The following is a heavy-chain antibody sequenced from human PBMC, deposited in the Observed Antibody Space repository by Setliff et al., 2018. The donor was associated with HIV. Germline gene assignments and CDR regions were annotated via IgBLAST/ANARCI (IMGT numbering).Heavy chain of an antibody. Sequence: SETLSLTCEVYGGSFSDYYYTWIRQSPGKGLEWIGEINHSGNSNYNSSLKSRVTISVDKSRNQFSLKVSSVTAADTAVYYCARVSITYWYSIPRDYYYYMDVWGEGTTVTVSS. D-gene: IGHD2-8*02. J-gene: IGHJ6*03. CDR2: INHSGNS. CDR3: ARVSITYWYSIPRDYYYYMDV. CDR1: GGSFSDYY. V-gene: IGHV4-34*01.